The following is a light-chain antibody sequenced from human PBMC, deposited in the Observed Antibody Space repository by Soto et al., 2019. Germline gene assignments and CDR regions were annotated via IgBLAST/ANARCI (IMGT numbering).Light chain of an antibody. Sequence: DSVLTQSPDSLTVSLGASSTINCKSSQSGLSSPNSDPSLAWYQHKPGQTPRLLIYDTSTRATGVPTRFSGSRSGAEFTLTIISLQSEDFAVYYCQLYNNWPLTFGGGSMVDIK. CDR1: QSGLSSPNSDPS. CDR3: QLYNNWPLT. V-gene: IGKV4-1*01. CDR2: DTS. J-gene: IGKJ4*01.